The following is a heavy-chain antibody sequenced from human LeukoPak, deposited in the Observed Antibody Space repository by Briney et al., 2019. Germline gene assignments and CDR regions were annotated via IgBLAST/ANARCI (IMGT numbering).Heavy chain of an antibody. V-gene: IGHV4-61*08. CDR2: IYYSGST. D-gene: IGHD5-12*01. CDR1: GGSISSGDYY. Sequence: SQTLSLTCTVSGGSISSGDYYWSWVRQPPGKGLEWIGYIYYSGSTNYNPSLKSRVTISVDTSKNQFSLKLSSVTAADTAVYYCARVYGHMNSGYLKMYYFDYWGQGTLVTVSS. J-gene: IGHJ4*02. CDR3: ARVYGHMNSGYLKMYYFDY.